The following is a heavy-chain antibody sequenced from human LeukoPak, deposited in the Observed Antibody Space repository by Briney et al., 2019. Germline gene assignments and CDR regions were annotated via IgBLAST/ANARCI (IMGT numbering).Heavy chain of an antibody. D-gene: IGHD1-26*01. J-gene: IGHJ4*02. CDR3: SRESGAFSPFGY. CDR1: GGSISRTNW. V-gene: IGHV4-4*02. CDR2: ISLSGRT. Sequence: SETLSLTCDVSGGSISRTNWWSWVRQSPGQGLEWIGEISLSGRTNYNPSLQSRVTMSLDESKNQLSLDMASVTAADTAVYYCSRESGAFSPFGYWGQGTLVTVHS.